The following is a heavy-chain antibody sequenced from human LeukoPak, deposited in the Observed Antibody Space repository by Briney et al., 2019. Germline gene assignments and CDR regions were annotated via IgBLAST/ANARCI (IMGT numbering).Heavy chain of an antibody. D-gene: IGHD4-17*01. CDR3: ARDNDYGDYGFFGAWVY. V-gene: IGHV4-4*02. Sequence: SGTLSLTCAVSGGSISSSNWWSWVRQPPGKGLEWIGEIYHSGSTNYNPSLKSRVTISVDKSKNQFSLKLSSVTAADTAVYYCARDNDYGDYGFFGAWVYWGQGTLVTVSS. J-gene: IGHJ4*02. CDR1: GGSISSSNW. CDR2: IYHSGST.